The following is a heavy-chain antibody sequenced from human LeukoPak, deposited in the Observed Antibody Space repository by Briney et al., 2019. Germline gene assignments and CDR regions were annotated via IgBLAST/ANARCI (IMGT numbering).Heavy chain of an antibody. Sequence: GGSLRFTCAGSGFSFSSNTMSWVRQAPGRELKWVSAISNNGGRTDYADSVKGRFTISRDNSKSTLYLHMDSLRAEDTAVYYCARDEDTSALSEYWGQGTLVTVSS. CDR2: ISNNGGRT. J-gene: IGHJ4*02. CDR1: GFSFSSNT. D-gene: IGHD2/OR15-2a*01. CDR3: ARDEDTSALSEY. V-gene: IGHV3-23*01.